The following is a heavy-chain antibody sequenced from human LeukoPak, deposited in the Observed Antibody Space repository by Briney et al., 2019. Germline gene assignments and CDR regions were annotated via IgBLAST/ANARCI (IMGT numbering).Heavy chain of an antibody. CDR2: ISGSGGST. CDR3: AKWGAGTGHFDY. Sequence: PGGSLRLSCAASGFTFSSYGMSWVRQAPGKGLEWVSAISGSGGSTYYADSVKGRFTISRDNSKNTLYLQMNSLRAEDTAVYYCAKWGAGTGHFDYWGQGTLVTVSS. J-gene: IGHJ4*02. CDR1: GFTFSSYG. D-gene: IGHD1-7*01. V-gene: IGHV3-23*01.